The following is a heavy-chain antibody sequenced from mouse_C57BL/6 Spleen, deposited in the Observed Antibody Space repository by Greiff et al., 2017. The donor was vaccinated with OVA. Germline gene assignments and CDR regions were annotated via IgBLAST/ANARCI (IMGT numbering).Heavy chain of an antibody. CDR3: AIGEYYGSAY. D-gene: IGHD1-1*01. CDR2: IYPGSGST. Sequence: QVQLKQPGAELVKPGASVKMSCKASGYTFTSYGITWVKQRPGQGLEWIGDIYPGSGSTNYPEKFKSKATLTVDTSSSTDYMQLSSLTSEDSAVYYGAIGEYYGSAYWGQGTLGTVSA. V-gene: IGHV1-55*01. J-gene: IGHJ3*01. CDR1: GYTFTSYG.